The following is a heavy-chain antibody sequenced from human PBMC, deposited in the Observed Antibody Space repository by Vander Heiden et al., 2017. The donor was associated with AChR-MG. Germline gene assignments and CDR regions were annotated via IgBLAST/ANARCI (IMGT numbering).Heavy chain of an antibody. CDR3: ARGYSKSRAWHFDL. D-gene: IGHD5-18*01. Sequence: QITLEESGPTLVKPTQTLTLTCTFSGFSLSTSGEGVGWIRQPPGKALEWLALIYWNDDKRYSPSLRTRLTVTKDTSKNQVALTLTDVHPVDTATYYCARGYSKSRAWHFDLWGRGALVTVSS. CDR1: GFSLSTSGEG. CDR2: IYWNDDK. V-gene: IGHV2-5*01. J-gene: IGHJ2*01.